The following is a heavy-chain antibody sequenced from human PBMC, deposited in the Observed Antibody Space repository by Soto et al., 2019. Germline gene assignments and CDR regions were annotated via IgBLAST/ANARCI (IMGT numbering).Heavy chain of an antibody. CDR1: GFTVSSNY. V-gene: IGHV3-66*01. CDR3: ARALTYCSSTSCYNFYYYMDV. J-gene: IGHJ6*03. CDR2: IYSGGST. D-gene: IGHD2-2*02. Sequence: GGSLRLSCAASGFTVSSNYMTWVRQAPGKGLEWVSLIYSGGSTYYADSVKGRFTVSRDNSKNTLYLQMNSLRAEDTAVYYCARALTYCSSTSCYNFYYYMDVWGQGTTVTVSS.